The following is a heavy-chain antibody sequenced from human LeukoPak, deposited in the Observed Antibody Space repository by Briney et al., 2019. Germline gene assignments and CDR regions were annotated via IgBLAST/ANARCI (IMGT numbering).Heavy chain of an antibody. J-gene: IGHJ4*02. CDR2: INPNSGGT. CDR1: GYTFTGYY. D-gene: IGHD3-22*01. CDR3: ARVNYYDSSGYYADFDY. Sequence: ASVKVSCKASGYTFTGYYMHWVRQAPGQGLEWMGWINPNSGGTNYAQKFQGRVTMTRDTFISTAYMELSRLRSDDTAVYYCARVNYYDSSGYYADFDYWGQGTLVTVSS. V-gene: IGHV1-2*02.